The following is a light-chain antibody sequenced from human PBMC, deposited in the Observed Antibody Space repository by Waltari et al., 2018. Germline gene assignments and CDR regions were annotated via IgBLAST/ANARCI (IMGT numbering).Light chain of an antibody. Sequence: DIVMSQSPDSLAVSLGERATINCRSSQSIMYSSNNNNFLAWYQQKPGQSPKLLIYWASTRQSGVPDRFTGSWSGTDFTLTITSVQPEDVAIYYCQQYFITPFTFGPGTKVEIK. V-gene: IGKV4-1*01. J-gene: IGKJ3*01. CDR1: QSIMYSSNNNNF. CDR3: QQYFITPFT. CDR2: WAS.